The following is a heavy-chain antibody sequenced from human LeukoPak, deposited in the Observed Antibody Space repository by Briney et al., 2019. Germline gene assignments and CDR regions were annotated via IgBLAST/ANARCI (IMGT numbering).Heavy chain of an antibody. J-gene: IGHJ5*02. Sequence: PSETLSLTCTVSGGSISSYYWSWIRQPPGKGLEWIGYIYYSGSTNYNPSLKSRVTISVDTSKNQFSLKLSSVTAADTAVYYCARESDYYDSSGYESVSWFDPWGQGTLATVSS. CDR1: GGSISSYY. CDR2: IYYSGST. D-gene: IGHD3-22*01. CDR3: ARESDYYDSSGYESVSWFDP. V-gene: IGHV4-59*01.